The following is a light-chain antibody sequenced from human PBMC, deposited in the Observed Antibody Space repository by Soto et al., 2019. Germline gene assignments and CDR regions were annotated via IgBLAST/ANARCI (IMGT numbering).Light chain of an antibody. CDR3: QQSHTTPWT. CDR1: QTISSY. V-gene: IGKV1-39*01. CDR2: GVS. Sequence: DLQMTQSPSSLSASVGDRVTITCRASQTISSYLNWYQQKPGTAPNLLIYGVSILQSGVPSRFSGSGSGTDFTLTISSLQPEDFATYYCQQSHTTPWTFGHGTKVEMK. J-gene: IGKJ1*01.